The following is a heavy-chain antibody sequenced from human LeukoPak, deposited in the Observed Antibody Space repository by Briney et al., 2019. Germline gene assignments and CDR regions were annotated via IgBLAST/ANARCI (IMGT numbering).Heavy chain of an antibody. J-gene: IGHJ4*02. Sequence: GRSLRLSCAASGFTFSSYAMHWVRQAPGRGLEWVAVMSHDGSNKYYGDSVKGRFTISRDNSKNTLYLQMNSLRAEDTAVYYCAKLDSSGWSRPFDYWGQGTLVTVSS. V-gene: IGHV3-30*18. CDR2: MSHDGSNK. CDR3: AKLDSSGWSRPFDY. D-gene: IGHD6-19*01. CDR1: GFTFSSYA.